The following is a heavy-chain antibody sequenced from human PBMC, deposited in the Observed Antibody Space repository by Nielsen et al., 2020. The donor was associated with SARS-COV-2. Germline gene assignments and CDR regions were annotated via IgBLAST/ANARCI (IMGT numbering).Heavy chain of an antibody. V-gene: IGHV4-34*01. J-gene: IGHJ6*02. Sequence: LETLSLTCAVYGGSFSGYYWSWIRQPPGKGLEWIGEINHSGSTNYNPSLKSRVTISVDTSKNQFSLKLSSVTAADTAVYYCARTVDIYGMDVWGQGTTVTVSS. D-gene: IGHD2-2*03. CDR3: ARTVDIYGMDV. CDR2: INHSGST. CDR1: GGSFSGYY.